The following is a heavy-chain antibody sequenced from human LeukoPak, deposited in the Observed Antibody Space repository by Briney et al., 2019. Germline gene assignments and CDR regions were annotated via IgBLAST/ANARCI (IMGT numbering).Heavy chain of an antibody. CDR2: IYYSGST. CDR1: GDSISSYY. D-gene: IGHD1-26*01. J-gene: IGHJ4*02. V-gene: IGHV4-59*01. Sequence: PSGTLSLTCTVSGDSISSYYWSWIRQPPGKGLEWIGYIYYSGSTNYNPSLKSRVSISVDTSKNQFSLKLSSVTAADTAVYYCARSSGSHTYYFDYWGQGTLVTVSS. CDR3: ARSSGSHTYYFDY.